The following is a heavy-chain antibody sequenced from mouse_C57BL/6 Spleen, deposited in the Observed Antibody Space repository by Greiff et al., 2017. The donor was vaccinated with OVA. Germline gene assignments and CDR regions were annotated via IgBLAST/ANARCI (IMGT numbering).Heavy chain of an antibody. V-gene: IGHV1-42*01. CDR1: GYSFTGYY. CDR2: INPSTGGT. Sequence: EVQLQQSGPELVKPGASVKISCKASGYSFTGYYMNWVKQSPEQSLEWIGEINPSTGGTTYNQKFKAKATLTLDKSSNTAYMQLKSLTSEDSAVYYCARRTVYDYDEEDFDDWGKGTTLTVSS. CDR3: ARRTVYDYDEEDFDD. J-gene: IGHJ2*01. D-gene: IGHD2-4*01.